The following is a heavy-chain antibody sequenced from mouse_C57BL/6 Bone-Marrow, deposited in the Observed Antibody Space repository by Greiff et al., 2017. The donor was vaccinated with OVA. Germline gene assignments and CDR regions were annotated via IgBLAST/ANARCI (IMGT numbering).Heavy chain of an antibody. J-gene: IGHJ1*03. Sequence: VQLQQSGAELVRPGASVKLSCTASGFNITDYYMHWVKQRPEQGLEWIGRIDPEDGDTEYAPKFQGKATMTADTSSNTAYLQLSSLTSEDTAVYYCTTSRSGHWYFDVWGTGTTVTVSS. D-gene: IGHD1-1*01. V-gene: IGHV14-1*01. CDR3: TTSRSGHWYFDV. CDR2: IDPEDGDT. CDR1: GFNITDYY.